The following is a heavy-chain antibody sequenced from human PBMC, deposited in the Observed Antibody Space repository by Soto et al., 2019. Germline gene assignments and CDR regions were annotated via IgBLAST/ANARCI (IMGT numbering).Heavy chain of an antibody. CDR1: GFTFSSFA. CDR3: AKHDSSVTSWFDY. Sequence: DVQLLESGGGLVQPGGSLRLSSAASGFTFSSFAMSWVRRAPGKGLEWVSGISGSGGSTNYADSVKGQFTISRDNSKKTLYLQMNSLRAEDTAVYYCAKHDSSVTSWFDYWGQGTLVTVSS. D-gene: IGHD6-19*01. V-gene: IGHV3-23*01. CDR2: ISGSGGST. J-gene: IGHJ4*02.